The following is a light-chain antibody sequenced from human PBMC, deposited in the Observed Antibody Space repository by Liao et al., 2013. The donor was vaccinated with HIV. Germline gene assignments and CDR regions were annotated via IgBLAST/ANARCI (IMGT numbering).Light chain of an antibody. CDR2: QDS. V-gene: IGLV3-1*01. CDR3: QAWDRNTAI. CDR1: KLGDKY. Sequence: SYEVTQPPSVSVSPGQTASITCSGDKLGDKYVCWYQKKPGQSPVLVIYQDSKRPSGIPERFSGSNSGNTATLTISGTQPMDEADYYCQAWDRNTAIFGGGTKLTVL. J-gene: IGLJ2*01.